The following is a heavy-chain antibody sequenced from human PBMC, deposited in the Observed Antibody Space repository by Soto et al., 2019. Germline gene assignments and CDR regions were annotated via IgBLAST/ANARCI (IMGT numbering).Heavy chain of an antibody. V-gene: IGHV3-48*02. CDR2: IRSTSVTI. Sequence: EVQLVESGGTLLQPGGSLRLSCAASGFTFSSYAMNWVRQAPGKGLEWISYIRSTSVTIYYAGSVRGRFTISRDNAKNSLVLQMTSLRDEDTAVYYCARDRPLFDWGQGTLVTVSS. CDR1: GFTFSSYA. J-gene: IGHJ4*02. CDR3: ARDRPLFD. D-gene: IGHD3-10*02.